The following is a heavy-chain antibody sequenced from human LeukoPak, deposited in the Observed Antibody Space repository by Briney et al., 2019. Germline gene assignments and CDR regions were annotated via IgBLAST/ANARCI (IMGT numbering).Heavy chain of an antibody. J-gene: IGHJ6*02. CDR2: IYPGDSDT. Sequence: GGSLRLSCKSSGYSFTGYWIGWVRQMPGKGLEWMRIIYPGDSDTIYSPSFQGQVTISADKYTSTAYLQWSSLKASDTAMYYCARVPPPYCGGGSCYSYYGLDVWGQGTTVTVSS. D-gene: IGHD2-15*01. V-gene: IGHV5-51*01. CDR1: GYSFTGYW. CDR3: ARVPPPYCGGGSCYSYYGLDV.